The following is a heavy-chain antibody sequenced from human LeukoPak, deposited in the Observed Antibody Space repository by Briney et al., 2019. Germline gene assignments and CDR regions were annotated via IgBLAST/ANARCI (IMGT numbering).Heavy chain of an antibody. CDR3: ARGRLWEVLDAFDM. D-gene: IGHD1-26*01. Sequence: ASVKVSCKASGYTFTGYYMHWVRQAPGQGLEWMGIINPSGGSTTYAQKFHGRVTMTRDTSTSTVYMELSNLRSEDTAVYYCARGRLWEVLDAFDMWGQGMMVTVSS. J-gene: IGHJ3*02. V-gene: IGHV1-46*03. CDR1: GYTFTGYY. CDR2: INPSGGST.